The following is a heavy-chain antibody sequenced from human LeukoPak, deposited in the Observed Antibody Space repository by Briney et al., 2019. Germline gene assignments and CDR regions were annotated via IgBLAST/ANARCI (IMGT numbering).Heavy chain of an antibody. Sequence: PGGSLRLSCAASGFTFSSYWMSWVRQAPGKGLEWVANIKQDGSEKYYVDSVKGRFTISRDNAKNSLYLQMNSLRAEDTAVYYCARDDSLTTDSAFDTWGQGTMVTVSS. CDR1: GFTFSSYW. CDR3: ARDDSLTTDSAFDT. V-gene: IGHV3-7*01. CDR2: IKQDGSEK. D-gene: IGHD4-17*01. J-gene: IGHJ3*02.